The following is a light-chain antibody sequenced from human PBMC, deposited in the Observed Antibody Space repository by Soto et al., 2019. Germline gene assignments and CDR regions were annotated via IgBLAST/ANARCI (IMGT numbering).Light chain of an antibody. CDR2: GAS. CDR1: QSVSSSY. CDR3: QQYCSSPT. Sequence: EIVLTQSPGTLSLSPGERATLSCRASQSVSSSYLAWYQQKPGQAPRLLIYGASSRATGIPDRCSGSGSGTDFTLTISRLAPEDFAVYYCQQYCSSPTFGQGTKVEIK. V-gene: IGKV3-20*01. J-gene: IGKJ1*01.